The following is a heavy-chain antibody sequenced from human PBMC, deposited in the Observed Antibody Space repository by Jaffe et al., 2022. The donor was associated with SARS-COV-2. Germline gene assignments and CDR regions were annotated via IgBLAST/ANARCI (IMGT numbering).Heavy chain of an antibody. V-gene: IGHV4-39*01. D-gene: IGHD3-16*01. CDR2: IYYTGIT. CDR3: ARPGNYDYVWGTFGGFDY. J-gene: IGHJ4*02. CDR1: GGSISSNTYY. Sequence: QLQLQESGPGLVKPSETLSLTCTVSGGSISSNTYYWGWIRQPPGKGLEWIGSIYYTGITHYNPSLKSRVTMSVDTSKNQFSLKLSSVTAADTAVYYCARPGNYDYVWGTFGGFDYWGQGTLVTVSS.